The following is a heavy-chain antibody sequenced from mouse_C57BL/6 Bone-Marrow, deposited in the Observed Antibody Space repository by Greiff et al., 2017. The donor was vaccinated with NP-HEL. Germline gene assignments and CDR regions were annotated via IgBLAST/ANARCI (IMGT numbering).Heavy chain of an antibody. J-gene: IGHJ1*03. CDR3: TTEIHWYFDV. V-gene: IGHV14-4*01. CDR1: GFNIEDDY. Sequence: VQLQQSGAELVRPGASVKLSCTASGFNIEDDYMHWVKQRPEQGLEWIGWIDPENGDTEYASKFQGKATITADTSSNTAYLQLSSLTSEDTAVYYCTTEIHWYFDVWGTGTTVTVSS. CDR2: IDPENGDT.